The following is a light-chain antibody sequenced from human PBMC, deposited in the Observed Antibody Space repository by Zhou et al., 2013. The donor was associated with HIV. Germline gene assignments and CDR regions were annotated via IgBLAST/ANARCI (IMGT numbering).Light chain of an antibody. J-gene: IGKJ2*01. Sequence: EIVLTQSPGTLSLSPGERATLSCRASQNVATKLAWYQQKPGQAPRLLVYGASSRAIGIPDRFSGSGSGTDFTLTISRLEPEDFATYYCQQSYSTLYTFGQGTKLEIK. CDR3: QQSYSTLYT. CDR2: GAS. CDR1: QNVATK. V-gene: IGKV3-20*01.